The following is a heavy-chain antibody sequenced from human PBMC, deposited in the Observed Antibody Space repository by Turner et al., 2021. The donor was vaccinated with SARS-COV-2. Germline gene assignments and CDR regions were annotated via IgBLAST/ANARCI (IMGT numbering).Heavy chain of an antibody. Sequence: EVHLVESGGGLVQPGGSLRLSCGTSGFTFSAHFMDWVRQAPGKGLEWIGRSVDKGDSYFTQYAASMRGGFTISRDDSERSSYLQMDSLKIEDTAVYYCASELSGSRRLDYWGQGTLVTVSS. CDR2: SVDKGDSYFT. J-gene: IGHJ4*02. CDR3: ASELSGSRRLDY. V-gene: IGHV3-72*01. CDR1: GFTFSAHF. D-gene: IGHD1-26*01.